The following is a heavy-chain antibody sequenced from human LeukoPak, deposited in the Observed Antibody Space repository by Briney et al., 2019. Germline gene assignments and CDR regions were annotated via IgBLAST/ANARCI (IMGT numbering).Heavy chain of an antibody. CDR3: ARGNAYGDNVGIYFDY. CDR1: GFTFNSYW. Sequence: LGGSLRLSCAASGFTFNSYWMSWVRQAPGRGLEWVANIKQDGSVKYYVDSVKGRFTTSRDNAQNSLYLQMNSLRAEDTAVYYCARGNAYGDNVGIYFDYWGQGTLVTVSS. CDR2: IKQDGSVK. V-gene: IGHV3-7*01. J-gene: IGHJ4*02. D-gene: IGHD4-17*01.